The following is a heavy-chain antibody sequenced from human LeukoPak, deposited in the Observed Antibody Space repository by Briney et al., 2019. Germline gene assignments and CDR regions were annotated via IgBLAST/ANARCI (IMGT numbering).Heavy chain of an antibody. Sequence: GGSLHLSCAASGFTFSSYRMNWVRQAPGKGVQWVSSISSSSSYIYYEDSGKGRLTISRDNAKNSLYLQMNSLRAEDTAVYYCARVYCSGGSCYDYWGQGTLVTVSS. J-gene: IGHJ4*02. CDR2: ISSSSSYI. D-gene: IGHD2-15*01. CDR3: ARVYCSGGSCYDY. CDR1: GFTFSSYR. V-gene: IGHV3-21*01.